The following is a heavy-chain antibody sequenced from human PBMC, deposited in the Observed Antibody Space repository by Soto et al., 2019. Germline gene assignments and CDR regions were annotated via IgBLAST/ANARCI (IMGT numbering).Heavy chain of an antibody. CDR1: GFTFSSYG. Sequence: GGSLRLSCAASGFTFSSYGMHWVRQAPGKGLEWVAVISYDGSNKYYADSVKGRFTISRDNSKNTLYLQMNSLRAEDTAVYYCAKDPMYTSSWSGYWYFDLWGRGTLVTVSS. CDR3: AKDPMYTSSWSGYWYFDL. D-gene: IGHD6-13*01. J-gene: IGHJ2*01. CDR2: ISYDGSNK. V-gene: IGHV3-30*18.